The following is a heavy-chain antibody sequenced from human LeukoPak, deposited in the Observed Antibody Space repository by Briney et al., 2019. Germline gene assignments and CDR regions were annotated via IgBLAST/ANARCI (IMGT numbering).Heavy chain of an antibody. CDR3: ARGLSGWYHWYFDL. D-gene: IGHD6-19*01. CDR1: GITFSSYA. CDR2: ISYDGSNK. J-gene: IGHJ2*01. Sequence: GESLKISCASSGITFSSYAMNWVRQAPGKGLEWVAVISYDGSNKHYADSLKGRFTISRDNSKNTLYLQINSLRADDTAVYYCARGLSGWYHWYFDLWGRGTLVTVSS. V-gene: IGHV3-30-3*01.